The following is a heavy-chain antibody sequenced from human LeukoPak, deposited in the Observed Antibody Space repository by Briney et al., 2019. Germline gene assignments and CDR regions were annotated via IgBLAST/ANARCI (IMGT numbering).Heavy chain of an antibody. D-gene: IGHD2-2*01. CDR3: ARQLGYCSGTSCYADKVDY. Sequence: CETLSLTCTVSGGSISSSSYYWGCIRQPPGKGLEWIGSIYYSGSTYYNPSLKSRVTISVDTSKNQFSLKLSSVTAADTAVYYCARQLGYCSGTSCYADKVDYWGQGSLVTVSS. J-gene: IGHJ4*02. V-gene: IGHV4-39*01. CDR2: IYYSGST. CDR1: GGSISSSSYY.